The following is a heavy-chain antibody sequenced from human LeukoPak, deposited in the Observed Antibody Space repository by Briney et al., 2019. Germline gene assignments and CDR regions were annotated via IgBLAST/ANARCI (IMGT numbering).Heavy chain of an antibody. J-gene: IGHJ4*02. CDR1: AYSISSGYY. V-gene: IGHV4-38-2*02. Sequence: SETLSLTCTVSAYSISSGYYWGWIRQPPGKGLEWIGSIYHSGRTYYNPSLKSRVTISVDTSKNQFSLKLSSVTAADTAVYYCARRLRVQGVIDYWGQGTLVTVSS. CDR3: ARRLRVQGVIDY. CDR2: IYHSGRT. D-gene: IGHD3-10*01.